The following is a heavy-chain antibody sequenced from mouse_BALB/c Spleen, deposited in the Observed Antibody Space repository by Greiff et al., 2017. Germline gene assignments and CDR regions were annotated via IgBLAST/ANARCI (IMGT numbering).Heavy chain of an antibody. J-gene: IGHJ2*01. CDR3: ARSVAY. CDR2: INPSTGYT. V-gene: IGHV1-7*01. Sequence: VQVVESGAELAKPGASVKMSCKASGYTFTSYWMHWVKQRPGQGLEWIGYINPSTGYTEYNQKFKDKATLTADKSSSTAYMQLSSLTSEDSAVYYCARSVAYWGQGTTLTVSS. CDR1: GYTFTSYW.